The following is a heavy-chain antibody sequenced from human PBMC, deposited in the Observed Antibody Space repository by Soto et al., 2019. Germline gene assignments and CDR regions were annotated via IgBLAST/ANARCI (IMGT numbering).Heavy chain of an antibody. CDR3: ARLLKGGTSDWNQIDL. D-gene: IGHD1-1*01. CDR2: PDDNDHK. CDR1: GFSLTSSGRS. Sequence: SGPTLGNPTQTLTLTCTFSGFSLTSSGRSVTRIRQPPGKALEWLALPDDNDHKYYDSSLRTRLTRSKGTSKNHVVLTMTNMGPVDTGMYFCARLLKGGTSDWNQIDLWGQGTLVTVSS. V-gene: IGHV2-70*01. J-gene: IGHJ5*02.